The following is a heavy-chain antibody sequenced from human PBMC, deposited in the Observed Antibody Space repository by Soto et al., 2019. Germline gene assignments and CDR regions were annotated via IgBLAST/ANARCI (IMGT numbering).Heavy chain of an antibody. D-gene: IGHD1-1*01. CDR1: GDTFSKYA. J-gene: IGHJ6*02. CDR3: VPLQPSTILGRPGMDV. V-gene: IGHV1-69*01. Sequence: QVQLVQSGAEVKKPGSSVKVSCKASGDTFSKYAITWVRQAPGQGLEWMGGVIPLFGTTNYAQKFQGRVTITADESTTTADMELSSLRSEDTAVYYCVPLQPSTILGRPGMDVWGQGTTVTVSS. CDR2: VIPLFGTT.